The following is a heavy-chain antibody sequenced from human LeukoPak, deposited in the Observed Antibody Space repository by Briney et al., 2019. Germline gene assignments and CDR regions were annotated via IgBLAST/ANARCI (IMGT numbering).Heavy chain of an antibody. V-gene: IGHV4-39*02. D-gene: IGHD4-23*01. J-gene: IGHJ6*02. Sequence: SGTLSLTCIVSGGSISSISSNNYHWGWIRQPPGKGLEWIGSIYYSGSTYYNPSLKSRVTISVDTSKNQFSLKLSSVTAADTALYYCAREMGVVTAHGIDVWGQGTTVTVSS. CDR1: GGSISSISSNNYH. CDR2: IYYSGST. CDR3: AREMGVVTAHGIDV.